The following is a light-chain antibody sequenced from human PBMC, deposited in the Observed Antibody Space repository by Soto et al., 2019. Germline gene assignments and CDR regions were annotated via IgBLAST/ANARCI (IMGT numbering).Light chain of an antibody. V-gene: IGLV2-23*02. CDR1: SSDFGTFNL. CDR2: EVN. Sequence: QSALAQPASVSGSPGQSITFSCTGASSDFGTFNLVSWYQQYPGKAPKLIIFEVNKRPPGISNRFSGSKSGNTASLTISGLQAEDEADYYCCSYPGSRWGFGGGTKVTVL. J-gene: IGLJ3*02. CDR3: CSYPGSRWG.